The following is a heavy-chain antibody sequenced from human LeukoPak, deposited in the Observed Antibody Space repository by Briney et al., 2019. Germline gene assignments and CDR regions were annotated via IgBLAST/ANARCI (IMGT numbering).Heavy chain of an antibody. Sequence: PSETLSLTCTVSGGSISSYYWSWIRQPPGKGLEWIGYISYSGSTNYNPSLKSRVIISVDTSENQFSLKLSSVTAADTALYYCARYSGSGYVRYFDYWGQGTLVTVSS. J-gene: IGHJ4*02. CDR2: ISYSGST. V-gene: IGHV4-59*01. D-gene: IGHD3-22*01. CDR1: GGSISSYY. CDR3: ARYSGSGYVRYFDY.